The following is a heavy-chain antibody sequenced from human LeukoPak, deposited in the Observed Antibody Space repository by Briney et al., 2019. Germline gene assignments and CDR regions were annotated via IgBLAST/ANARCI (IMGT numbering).Heavy chain of an antibody. J-gene: IGHJ6*02. V-gene: IGHV4-59*08. D-gene: IGHD3-3*01. CDR2: IYYGGST. Sequence: SETLSLTCTVSGGSISSYYWSWIRQPPGKGLEWIGYIYYGGSTYYNPSLKSRVTISVDTSKNQFSLKLSSVTAADTAVYYCARGPDYDFWSGYYTPYYYGMDVWGQGTTVTVSS. CDR3: ARGPDYDFWSGYYTPYYYGMDV. CDR1: GGSISSYY.